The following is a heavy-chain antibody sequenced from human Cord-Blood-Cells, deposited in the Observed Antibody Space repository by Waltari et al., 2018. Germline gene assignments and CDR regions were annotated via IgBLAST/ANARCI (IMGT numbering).Heavy chain of an antibody. CDR1: GYSISSGYY. CDR2: IYHSGST. D-gene: IGHD2-15*01. Sequence: QVQLQESGPGLVKPSETLSLTCAVSGYSISSGYYWGWIRQPPGKGLEWIGSIYHSGSTYYNPSRKSRVPISVDTSKNQFSLKLSSVTAADTAVYYCAREPYCSGGSCYPYFDYWGQVTLVTVSS. V-gene: IGHV4-38-2*02. J-gene: IGHJ4*02. CDR3: AREPYCSGGSCYPYFDY.